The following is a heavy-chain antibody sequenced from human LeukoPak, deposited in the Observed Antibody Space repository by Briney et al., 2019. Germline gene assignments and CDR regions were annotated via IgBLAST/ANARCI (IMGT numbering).Heavy chain of an antibody. D-gene: IGHD3-10*01. CDR2: FKSEAEGGTI. CDR1: GFTFSNAW. Sequence: SGGSLRLSCAASGFTFSNAWMNWVRQAPGKGLEWVGRFKSEAEGGTIDYARPVKGRFTISRDDSKNTLYLQTNSLKTEDTAVYYCTTELWFGEANYFDCWGQGTLVTVSS. J-gene: IGHJ4*02. CDR3: TTELWFGEANYFDC. V-gene: IGHV3-15*01.